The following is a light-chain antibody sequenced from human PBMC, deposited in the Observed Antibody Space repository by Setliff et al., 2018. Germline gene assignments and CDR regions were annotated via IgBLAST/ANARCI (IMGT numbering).Light chain of an antibody. CDR3: SSYAGSNNYV. CDR2: EVS. CDR1: SSDVGGYDY. V-gene: IGLV2-8*01. Sequence: QSALTQPPSASGSPGQSVTISCTGTSSDVGGYDYVSWYQQHPGNAPKLMIYEVSKWPSGVPVRFSGSKSGNTASLTVSGLQAEDEADYYCSSYAGSNNYVFGTGTKVTVL. J-gene: IGLJ1*01.